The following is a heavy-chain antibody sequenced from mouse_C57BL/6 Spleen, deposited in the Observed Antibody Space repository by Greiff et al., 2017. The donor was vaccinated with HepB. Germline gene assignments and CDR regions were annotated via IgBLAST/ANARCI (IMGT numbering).Heavy chain of an antibody. CDR1: GFSLTSYG. CDR3: ARKRDIYYGNYDAMDY. Sequence: QVQLQQSGPGLVQPSQSLSITCTASGFSLTSYGVHWVRQSPGKGLEWLGVIWSGGSTDYNAAFISRLSISKDNSKSQVFFKMNSLQADDTAIYYCARKRDIYYGNYDAMDYWGQGTSVTVSS. D-gene: IGHD2-1*01. V-gene: IGHV2-2*01. CDR2: IWSGGST. J-gene: IGHJ4*01.